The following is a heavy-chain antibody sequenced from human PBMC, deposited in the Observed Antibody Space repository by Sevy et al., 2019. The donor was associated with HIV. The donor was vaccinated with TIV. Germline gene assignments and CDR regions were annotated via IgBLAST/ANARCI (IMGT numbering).Heavy chain of an antibody. V-gene: IGHV1-18*01. D-gene: IGHD3-22*01. CDR1: GYIFTNYP. CDR3: ARDSDGSGHYYSDYFDY. Sequence: ASVKVSCKASGYIFTNYPICWVRQAPGQGLEWMGCIRTSNRETKYTQKLQGRAIMTTDTSTSTVYMDLRNLRSDDTAVCYCARDSDGSGHYYSDYFDYWGQGTLVTVSS. CDR2: IRTSNRET. J-gene: IGHJ4*02.